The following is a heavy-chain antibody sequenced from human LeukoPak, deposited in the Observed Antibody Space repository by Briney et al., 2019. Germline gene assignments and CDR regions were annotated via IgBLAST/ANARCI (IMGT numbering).Heavy chain of an antibody. CDR3: ARDHKGKTATVVVITTFNYYYGMDV. Sequence: ASVKVSCKASGGTFSSYAISWVRQAPGQGREWRGSIIPILGIANYAQKFQGRVTITADKSTSTAYMELSSLRSEDTAVYYCARDHKGKTATVVVITTFNYYYGMDVWGQGTTVTVSS. J-gene: IGHJ6*02. D-gene: IGHD3-22*01. CDR1: GGTFSSYA. CDR2: IIPILGIA. V-gene: IGHV1-69*04.